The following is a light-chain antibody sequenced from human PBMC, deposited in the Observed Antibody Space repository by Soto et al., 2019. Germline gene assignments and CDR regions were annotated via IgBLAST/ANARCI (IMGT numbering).Light chain of an antibody. V-gene: IGLV7-43*01. J-gene: IGLJ1*01. CDR3: LLYYGGSYV. CDR2: STI. Sequence: VVTQEPSLTVSPGGTVTLTCASSTGPVTSGFYPHWVQQKPGQAPRTLIYSTINKHSWTPARFSGSLLGGKAALTLSGVQPEDEADYYCLLYYGGSYVFGAGTKVTVL. CDR1: TGPVTSGFY.